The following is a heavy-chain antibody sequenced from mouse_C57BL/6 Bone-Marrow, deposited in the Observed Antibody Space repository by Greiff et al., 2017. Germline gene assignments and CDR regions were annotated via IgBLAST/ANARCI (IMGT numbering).Heavy chain of an antibody. CDR1: GFTFSSYG. J-gene: IGHJ4*01. V-gene: IGHV5-6*01. CDR3: ARHGLYYAMDY. CDR2: ISSGGSYT. Sequence: EVKLMESGGDLVKPGGSLKLSCAASGFTFSSYGMSWVRQTPDKRLEWVATISSGGSYTYYPDSVKGRFTISRDNAKNTLYLQMSSLKSEDTAMYYCARHGLYYAMDYWSQGTSVTVSS.